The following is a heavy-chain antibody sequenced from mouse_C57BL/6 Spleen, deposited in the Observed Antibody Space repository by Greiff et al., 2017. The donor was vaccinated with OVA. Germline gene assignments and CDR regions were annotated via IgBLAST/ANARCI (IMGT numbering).Heavy chain of an antibody. V-gene: IGHV5-6*01. Sequence: EVQLVESGGDLVKPGGSLKLSCAASGFTFSSYGMSWVRQTPDKRLEWVATISSGGSYTYYPHSVKGRFTIARDNAKNTLYLQMSSLKSEDTAMYYCARTTVVDYFDDWGKGTTLTVSS. J-gene: IGHJ2*01. CDR1: GFTFSSYG. D-gene: IGHD1-1*01. CDR2: ISSGGSYT. CDR3: ARTTVVDYFDD.